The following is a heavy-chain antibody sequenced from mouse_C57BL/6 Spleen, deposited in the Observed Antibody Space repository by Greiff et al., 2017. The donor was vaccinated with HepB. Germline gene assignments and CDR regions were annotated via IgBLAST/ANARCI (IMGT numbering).Heavy chain of an antibody. CDR1: GYTFTEYT. J-gene: IGHJ4*01. CDR3: ARHIYDGYPYYAMDY. D-gene: IGHD2-3*01. CDR2: FYPGSGSI. V-gene: IGHV1-62-2*01. Sequence: VQLVESGAELVKPGASVKLSCKASGYTFTEYTIHWVKQRSGQGLEWIGWFYPGSGSIKYNEKFKDKATLTADKSSSTVYMELSRLTSEDSAVYVCARHIYDGYPYYAMDYWGQGTSVTVSA.